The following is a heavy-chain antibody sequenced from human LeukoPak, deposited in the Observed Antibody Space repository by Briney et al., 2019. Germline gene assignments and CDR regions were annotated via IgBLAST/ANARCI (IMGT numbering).Heavy chain of an antibody. Sequence: GGSLRLSCAASGFTCSSYWMSWVRQAPGKGLEWVANIKQDGSEKYYVDSVKGRFTISRDNAKNSLYLQMNSLRAEDTAVYYCARDQQLLENYFDYWGQGTLVTVSS. CDR1: GFTCSSYW. D-gene: IGHD6-13*01. J-gene: IGHJ4*02. CDR3: ARDQQLLENYFDY. CDR2: IKQDGSEK. V-gene: IGHV3-7*01.